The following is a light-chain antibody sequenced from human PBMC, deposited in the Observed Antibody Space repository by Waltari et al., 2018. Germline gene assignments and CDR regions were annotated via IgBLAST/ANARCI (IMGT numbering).Light chain of an antibody. J-gene: IGKJ1*01. Sequence: DIAMTPSPLSLSVTHGQPASISCRSRQSLLHSSGNTFLDWYLQKPGQSPQLLIYLVSNRASGVPDRFSGSGSGTDFTLKISRVEAEDVGVYFCMQARQTPWTFGQGTKVEIK. V-gene: IGKV2-28*01. CDR3: MQARQTPWT. CDR1: QSLLHSSGNTF. CDR2: LVS.